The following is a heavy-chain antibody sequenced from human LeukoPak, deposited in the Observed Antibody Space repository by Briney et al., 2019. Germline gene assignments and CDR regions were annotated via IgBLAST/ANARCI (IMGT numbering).Heavy chain of an antibody. CDR1: GFTFSSLW. CDR3: TKDRQGPNQYHMDV. J-gene: IGHJ6*03. V-gene: IGHV3-7*01. CDR2: INQDGGTT. Sequence: GGFLSLSCAASGFTFSSLWMSWVGEAPGRGPEWVANINQDGGTTYYVASVKGRFTISRDNAKNSLSLQMSSLRAEDTAVYYSTKDRQGPNQYHMDVWGKGTTVTVSS.